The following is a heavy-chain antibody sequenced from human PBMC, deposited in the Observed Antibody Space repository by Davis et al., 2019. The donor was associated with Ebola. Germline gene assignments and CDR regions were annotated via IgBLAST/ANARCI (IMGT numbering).Heavy chain of an antibody. CDR3: ARRSTYCGGDCYDY. CDR2: IGTAGDT. V-gene: IGHV3-13*01. J-gene: IGHJ4*02. CDR1: GFTFSSYD. D-gene: IGHD2-21*01. Sequence: PGGSLRLSCAASGFTFSSYDMHWVRQATGKGLEWVSAIGTAGDTYYPGSVKGRFTISRENAKNSLYLQMNSLRAGDTAVYYCARRSTYCGGDCYDYWGQGTLVTVSS.